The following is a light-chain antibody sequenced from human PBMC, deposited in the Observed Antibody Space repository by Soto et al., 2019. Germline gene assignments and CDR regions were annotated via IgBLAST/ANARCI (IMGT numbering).Light chain of an antibody. V-gene: IGLV2-14*01. Sequence: QSALTQPASVSGSPGQSIAISCTGTSSDVGGYNSASWYQQHPGKAPKLIIYDVTHRSSGASDRFSGAKSGNTASLTISGLQAEDEADYYCSSYTSSSTLVFGGGTKLTVL. CDR3: SSYTSSSTLV. J-gene: IGLJ3*02. CDR2: DVT. CDR1: SSDVGGYNS.